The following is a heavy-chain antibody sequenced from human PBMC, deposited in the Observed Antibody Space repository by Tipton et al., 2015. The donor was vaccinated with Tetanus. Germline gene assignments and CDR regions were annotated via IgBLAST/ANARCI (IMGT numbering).Heavy chain of an antibody. CDR2: IYYSGST. J-gene: IGHJ2*01. Sequence: TLSLTCSVSGGSISSYFWSWIRQSPGQGLEWIGLIYYSGSTSYNPSLKSRVTISVDTSKNQLSLKLTSVTAADTAVYYCATMTPVDWYFDLWDRGTLVTVSS. CDR3: ATMTPVDWYFDL. D-gene: IGHD4-23*01. CDR1: GGSISSYF. V-gene: IGHV4-59*01.